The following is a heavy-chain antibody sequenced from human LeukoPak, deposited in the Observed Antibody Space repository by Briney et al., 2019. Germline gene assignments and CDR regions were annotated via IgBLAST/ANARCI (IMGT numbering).Heavy chain of an antibody. J-gene: IGHJ3*02. V-gene: IGHV4-34*01. D-gene: IGHD3-22*01. CDR2: INHSGST. Sequence: SETLSLTCAVYGGSFSDYYWTWIRQPPGKGLEWIGEINHSGSTNYSPSLKSQVTISVDTSKNQFSLNLTPVTAADTAMYYCARHRQRSSGYFGSGHDGFDIWGQGTMVTVSS. CDR3: ARHRQRSSGYFGSGHDGFDI. CDR1: GGSFSDYY.